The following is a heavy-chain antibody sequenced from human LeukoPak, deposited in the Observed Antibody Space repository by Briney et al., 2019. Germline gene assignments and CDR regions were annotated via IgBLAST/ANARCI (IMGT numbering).Heavy chain of an antibody. D-gene: IGHD3-3*01. Sequence: PGGSLRLSCAASGFTFDNYALNWVRQAPGKGLEWVSAITGVGGTTYYVDSVKGRFTISRDNSKNTLYLQMNSLRAEDTAVYYCAKSSNFWSGYSDSWGQGTLVSVSS. CDR2: ITGVGGTT. J-gene: IGHJ4*02. V-gene: IGHV3-23*01. CDR3: AKSSNFWSGYSDS. CDR1: GFTFDNYA.